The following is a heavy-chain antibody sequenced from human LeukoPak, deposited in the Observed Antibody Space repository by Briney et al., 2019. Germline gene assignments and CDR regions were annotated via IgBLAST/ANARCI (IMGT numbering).Heavy chain of an antibody. CDR3: VRGGLYHYSGTSGDY. J-gene: IGHJ4*02. CDR1: GFTFSSYA. D-gene: IGHD1-26*01. CDR2: ISYDGSNK. V-gene: IGHV3-30*04. Sequence: GGSLKLSCAASGFTFSSYALHWVRQAPGKALEWVAVISYDGSNKYYADSVKGRFTISRDNAESSLYLQLSSLGAEDTAVYYCVRGGLYHYSGTSGDYWGQGTLVTVSS.